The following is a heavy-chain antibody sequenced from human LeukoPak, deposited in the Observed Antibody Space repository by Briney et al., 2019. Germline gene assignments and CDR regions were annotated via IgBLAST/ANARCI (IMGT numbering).Heavy chain of an antibody. J-gene: IGHJ5*02. V-gene: IGHV1-18*01. Sequence: ASVKVSCKASGYTFTSYGISWVRQAPGQGLEWMGWISAYNGNTNYAQKLQGRVTMTTDTSTSTAYMELRSLRSDDTAVYYCARDMTRLVVVLRGHSSFGWFDPWGQGTLVTVSS. D-gene: IGHD2-15*01. CDR1: GYTFTSYG. CDR2: ISAYNGNT. CDR3: ARDMTRLVVVLRGHSSFGWFDP.